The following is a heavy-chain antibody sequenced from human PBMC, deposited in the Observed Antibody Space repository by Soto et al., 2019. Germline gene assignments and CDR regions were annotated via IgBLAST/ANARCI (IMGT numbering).Heavy chain of an antibody. CDR3: ARVYLEGYCSSTSCPVYYYYYYYMDV. Sequence: SETLSLTCAVSSGSISSSNWWSWVRQPPGKGLEWIGEIYHSGSTNYNPSLKSRVTISVDKSKNQFSLKLSSVTAADTAVYYCARVYLEGYCSSTSCPVYYYYYYYMDVWGKGTTVTVSS. V-gene: IGHV4-4*02. CDR2: IYHSGST. D-gene: IGHD2-2*01. CDR1: SGSISSSNW. J-gene: IGHJ6*03.